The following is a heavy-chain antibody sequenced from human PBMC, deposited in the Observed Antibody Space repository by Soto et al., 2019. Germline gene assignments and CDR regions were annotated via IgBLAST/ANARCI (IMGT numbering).Heavy chain of an antibody. CDR1: GGSISSYY. J-gene: IGHJ4*02. CDR2: IYYSGST. V-gene: IGHV4-59*01. CDR3: ARAKYSGYDYHVYDF. Sequence: SETLSLTCTVSGGSISSYYWSWIRQPPGKGLEWIGYIYYSGSTNYNPSLKSRVTISVDTSNNQFSLKLSSVTAADTAVYYCARAKYSGYDYHVYDFWGQGTLVTVSS. D-gene: IGHD5-12*01.